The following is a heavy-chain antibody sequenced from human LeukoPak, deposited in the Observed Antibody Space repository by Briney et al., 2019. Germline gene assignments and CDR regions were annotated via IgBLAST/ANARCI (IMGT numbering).Heavy chain of an antibody. CDR3: AREEKDIVVAHY. Sequence: SQTLSLTCTVSGGSISSGGYYWSWIRRHPGKGLEWIGYIYYSGSTYYNPSLKSRVTISVDTSKNQFSLKLSSVTAADTAVYYCAREEKDIVVAHYWGQGTLVTVSS. D-gene: IGHD2-15*01. V-gene: IGHV4-31*03. J-gene: IGHJ4*02. CDR1: GGSISSGGYY. CDR2: IYYSGST.